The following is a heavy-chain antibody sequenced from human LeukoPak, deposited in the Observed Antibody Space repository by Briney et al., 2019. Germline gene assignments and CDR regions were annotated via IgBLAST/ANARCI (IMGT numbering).Heavy chain of an antibody. CDR3: ARVGSGWDAFDI. V-gene: IGHV3-13*01. Sequence: GGSLRLSCAASGFTFSSYDMHWVRQATGKGLEWVSAIGTAGDTYYPGSVKGRFTISRENAKNSLYLQMNSLRAGDTAVYYCARVGSGWDAFDIWGQGTMVTVSS. CDR1: GFTFSSYD. CDR2: IGTAGDT. J-gene: IGHJ3*02. D-gene: IGHD6-19*01.